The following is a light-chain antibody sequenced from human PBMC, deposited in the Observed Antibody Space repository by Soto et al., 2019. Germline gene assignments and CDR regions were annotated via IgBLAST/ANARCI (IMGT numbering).Light chain of an antibody. J-gene: IGKJ1*01. CDR2: GAS. Sequence: EIVLTQSPGTLSFSPGERGTLSCRASQSVSSSYLAWYQQKPGQAPRLLIHGASSRATGIPDRFSGSGSGTDFTLTISRLEPEDFAVYYCPQYGSSPVTFGLGTKVDIX. V-gene: IGKV3-20*01. CDR1: QSVSSSY. CDR3: PQYGSSPVT.